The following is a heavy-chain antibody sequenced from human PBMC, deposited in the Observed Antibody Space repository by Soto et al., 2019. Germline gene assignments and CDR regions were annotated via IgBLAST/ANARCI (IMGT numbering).Heavy chain of an antibody. J-gene: IGHJ4*02. Sequence: GSLRLSCAASGFTFSSYAMSWVRQAPGKGLEWVSVISGGAGTTYYADSVKGRFTISRDNSKNTLYLQMNSLRAEDTAVYYCAKADRGGYNTDDFDYWGQGTLVTVSS. CDR1: GFTFSSYA. D-gene: IGHD5-12*01. V-gene: IGHV3-23*01. CDR3: AKADRGGYNTDDFDY. CDR2: ISGGAGTT.